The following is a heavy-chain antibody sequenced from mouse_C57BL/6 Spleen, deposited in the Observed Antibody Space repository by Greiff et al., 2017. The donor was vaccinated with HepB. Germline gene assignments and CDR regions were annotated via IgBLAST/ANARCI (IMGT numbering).Heavy chain of an antibody. CDR1: GFTFSSYA. D-gene: IGHD1-1*01. CDR2: ISDGGSYT. V-gene: IGHV5-4*01. Sequence: EVQLVESGGGLVKPGGSLKLSCAASGFTFSSYAMSWVRQTPKKRLEWVATISDGGSYTYYPDNVKGRFTISRDNAKNNLYLQMSHLKSEDTAMYYCAREEATNYFDYWGQGTTLTVSS. J-gene: IGHJ2*01. CDR3: AREEATNYFDY.